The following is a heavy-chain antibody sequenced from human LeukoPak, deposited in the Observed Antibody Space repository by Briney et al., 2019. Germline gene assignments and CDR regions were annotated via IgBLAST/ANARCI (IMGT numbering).Heavy chain of an antibody. Sequence: GRSLRLSCAASGFTFNTYGMHWVRQAPGKGLEWVALISSGGSEKYYSDSVKGRFTVSRDNSRDTLYLQMNSLRAEDTAVYYCTKIGVDSGSCGFYLDYWGQGTLVTVSS. CDR1: GFTFNTYG. CDR2: ISSGGSEK. J-gene: IGHJ4*02. D-gene: IGHD3-10*01. V-gene: IGHV3-30*18. CDR3: TKIGVDSGSCGFYLDY.